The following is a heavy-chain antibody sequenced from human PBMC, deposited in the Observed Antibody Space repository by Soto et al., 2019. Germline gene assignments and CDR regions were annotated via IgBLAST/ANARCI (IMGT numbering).Heavy chain of an antibody. J-gene: IGHJ4*02. Sequence: LRLSCAASGLTFSGSAMHWVRQASGKGLEWVGRIRSKANSYATAYVASVKGRFTISRDDSKNTAYLQMNSLKTEDTAVYYCTSQGYSYGFVYWGQGTLVTVSS. CDR2: IRSKANSYAT. D-gene: IGHD5-18*01. CDR1: GLTFSGSA. CDR3: TSQGYSYGFVY. V-gene: IGHV3-73*01.